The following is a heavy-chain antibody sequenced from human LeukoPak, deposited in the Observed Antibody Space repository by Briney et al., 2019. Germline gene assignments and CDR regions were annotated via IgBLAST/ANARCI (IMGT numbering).Heavy chain of an antibody. V-gene: IGHV4-30-2*01. J-gene: IGHJ6*02. CDR3: ARGPMTYYDFWSGYYTNYYGMDV. Sequence: PSETLSLTCTVSGGSISSGGHSWSWIRQPPGKGLEWIGYIYHSGSGSTYYNPSLKSRVTISIDKSKNQFSLKLNSVTAADTAVYYCARGPMTYYDFWSGYYTNYYGMDVWGQGTTVTVSS. CDR1: GGSISSGGHS. D-gene: IGHD3-3*01. CDR2: IYHSGSGST.